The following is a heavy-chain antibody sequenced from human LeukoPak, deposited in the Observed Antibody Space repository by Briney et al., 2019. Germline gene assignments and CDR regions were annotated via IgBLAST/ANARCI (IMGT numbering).Heavy chain of an antibody. J-gene: IGHJ3*02. CDR2: IIPIFGTA. CDR1: GGTFSSYA. Sequence: GSSVKVSCKASGGTFSSYAISWVRQAPGQGLEWIGRIIPIFGTADYAQKFQGRVTSTTDESTSTAYLDLSSRRAEATAIDSCARDRTTWIQLLPRAFDIWGQGTMDTVSS. V-gene: IGHV1-69*05. D-gene: IGHD5-18*01. CDR3: ARDRTTWIQLLPRAFDI.